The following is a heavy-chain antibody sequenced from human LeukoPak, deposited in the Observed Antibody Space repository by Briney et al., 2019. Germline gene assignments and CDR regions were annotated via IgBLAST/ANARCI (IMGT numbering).Heavy chain of an antibody. CDR1: GGSISSYY. Sequence: PSETLSLTCTVSGGSISSYYWSWIRQPPGKGLEWIGYLYYSGGTNYNPSLTSRVTISVDTSKNQFSLKLSSVTAADTAVYYCASHPDILTGYYYFDYWGQGTLVTVSS. J-gene: IGHJ4*02. CDR2: LYYSGGT. V-gene: IGHV4-59*01. CDR3: ASHPDILTGYYYFDY. D-gene: IGHD3-9*01.